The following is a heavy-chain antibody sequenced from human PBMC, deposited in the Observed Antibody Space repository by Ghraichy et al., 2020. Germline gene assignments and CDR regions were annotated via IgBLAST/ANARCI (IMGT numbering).Heavy chain of an antibody. D-gene: IGHD6-19*01. Sequence: LSLTCAASGFTFSNYWMTWVRQAPGKGLEWVATIKQDGSEKSYVDCVKGRLTISRDNAKDSLYLQMTSLRAEDTAVYYCATAGGSSGWYVSGTCGQGTLVTVSS. CDR1: GFTFSNYW. V-gene: IGHV3-7*03. CDR2: IKQDGSEK. CDR3: ATAGGSSGWYVSGT. J-gene: IGHJ5*02.